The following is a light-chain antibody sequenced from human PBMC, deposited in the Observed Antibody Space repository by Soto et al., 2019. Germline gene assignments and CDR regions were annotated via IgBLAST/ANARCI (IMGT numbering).Light chain of an antibody. V-gene: IGKV3-20*01. CDR2: GAS. CDR3: QQYGSSLIT. CDR1: QSVSSSY. Sequence: EIVLTQSPGTLSLSPGERAPLSCRASQSVSSSYLAWYQQKPGQAPRLLIYGASSRATGIPDRFSGSGSGTDFTLTISRLEPEDFAVDYCQQYGSSLITFGQGTRLGIK. J-gene: IGKJ5*01.